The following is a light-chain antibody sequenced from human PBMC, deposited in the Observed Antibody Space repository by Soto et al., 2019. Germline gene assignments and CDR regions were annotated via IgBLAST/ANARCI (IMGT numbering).Light chain of an antibody. V-gene: IGLV2-14*01. J-gene: IGLJ1*01. CDR3: SSYTTISTYV. Sequence: QSALTQPASVSGSPGQSITISCTGTSRDVGGYNYVSWYQQHPGKAPKRMIYAVRNRPSGVSNRFAGSKAVNTASLTISGLQAEDEADYYCSSYTTISTYVFGTGTKLTVL. CDR1: SRDVGGYNY. CDR2: AVR.